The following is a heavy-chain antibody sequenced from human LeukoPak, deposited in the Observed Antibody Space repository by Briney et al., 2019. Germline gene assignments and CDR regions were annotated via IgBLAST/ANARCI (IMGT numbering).Heavy chain of an antibody. V-gene: IGHV4-30-2*01. CDR3: ATSGLALLTWFDP. J-gene: IGHJ5*02. Sequence: PSQTLSLTCTVSGGSISSGDYYWNWIRQTPEKGLEWVGYIFHSGNTYYNPSLKSRVTISVDTSRNQSSLKLTSVTAADTAVYYCATSGLALLTWFDPWGQGTLVTVSS. D-gene: IGHD1-7*01. CDR2: IFHSGNT. CDR1: GGSISSGDYY.